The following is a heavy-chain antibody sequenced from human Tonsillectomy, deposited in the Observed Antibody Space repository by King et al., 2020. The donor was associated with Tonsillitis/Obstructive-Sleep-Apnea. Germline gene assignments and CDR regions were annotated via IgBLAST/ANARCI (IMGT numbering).Heavy chain of an antibody. CDR2: INTDTGNP. J-gene: IGHJ5*02. Sequence: QLVQFGSVLKKPGASVKVSCKAAGYIFTSYAMNWVRQAPGQGLEWMGWINTDTGNPTYAQGFTGRFVFSLDTSVSTAYLQISSLKAEDTAVYYCARDGGEYYYDSSCYSRWFDTWGQGTLVTVSS. V-gene: IGHV7-4-1*02. CDR3: ARDGGEYYYDSSCYSRWFDT. D-gene: IGHD3-22*01. CDR1: GYIFTSYA.